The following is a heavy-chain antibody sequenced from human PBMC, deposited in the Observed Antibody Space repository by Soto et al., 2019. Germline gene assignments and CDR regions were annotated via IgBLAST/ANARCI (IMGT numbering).Heavy chain of an antibody. V-gene: IGHV4-34*01. CDR3: ARGNSVAGTHLFGY. CDR2: INHSGST. D-gene: IGHD6-19*01. Sequence: QVQLQQWGAGLLKPSETLSLTCAVYGGSFSGYYWSWIRQPPGKGLEWIGEINHSGSTNYNPSLKSRFTISVDTSKNQFSLKLSSVTAADTAVYYCARGNSVAGTHLFGYWGQGTLVTVSS. CDR1: GGSFSGYY. J-gene: IGHJ4*02.